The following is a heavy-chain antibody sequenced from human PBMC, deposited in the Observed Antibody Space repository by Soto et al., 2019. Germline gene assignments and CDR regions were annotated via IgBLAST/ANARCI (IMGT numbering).Heavy chain of an antibody. D-gene: IGHD2-15*01. CDR1: GGSITSSNW. Sequence: SETLSLTCAVSGGSITSSNWLSWARQPPGQGLEWIGEIYHSGSTKSNTSLKSRVTISVDKTKNQVSLKLSSVTAADTAVYYCAGVGYCSGGSCPVYYGMDVWGQGTTVTVSS. J-gene: IGHJ6*02. V-gene: IGHV4-4*02. CDR3: AGVGYCSGGSCPVYYGMDV. CDR2: IYHSGST.